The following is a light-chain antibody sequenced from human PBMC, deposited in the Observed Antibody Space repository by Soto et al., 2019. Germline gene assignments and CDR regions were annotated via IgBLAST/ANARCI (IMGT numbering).Light chain of an antibody. Sequence: DVQMTQSPSSLSASVGDRVTITCRASQGIANWLAWYQQKPGEAPKSLIYATSTLQNGVPSRFSGSGSGTDLTHTIDSLQPEDFGPYHCQQYNNFPPTFGGGTKVEIK. V-gene: IGKV1D-16*01. CDR1: QGIANW. CDR2: ATS. CDR3: QQYNNFPPT. J-gene: IGKJ4*01.